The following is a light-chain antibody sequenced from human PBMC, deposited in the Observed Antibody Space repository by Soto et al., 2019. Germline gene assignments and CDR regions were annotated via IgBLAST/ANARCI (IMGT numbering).Light chain of an antibody. CDR1: SSNIGSSY. V-gene: IGLV1-47*01. CDR2: RNN. Sequence: QSVLTQPPSASRTPGQRVTISCSGSSSNIGSSYVYWYQQLPGTAPKLLIYRNNHRPSGVPDRFSGSKSGTSASLAISGLRSEDEADYYCAVWDDSLSGVVFGGGTKLTVL. J-gene: IGLJ2*01. CDR3: AVWDDSLSGVV.